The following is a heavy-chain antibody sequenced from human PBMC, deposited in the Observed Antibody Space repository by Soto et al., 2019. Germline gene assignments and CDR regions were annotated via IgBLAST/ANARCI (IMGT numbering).Heavy chain of an antibody. J-gene: IGHJ5*02. Sequence: EVQLVHSGAEGKKPGESLRISCKGSGYSFTSYWISWVRQMPGKGLGGMGRIDPSDSYTNYSPSFHGHVTISADKSIRTAYLQWSSLKASDTAMYYCARGVNWFDPWGQGTLVTVSS. V-gene: IGHV5-10-1*01. CDR1: GYSFTSYW. D-gene: IGHD6-13*01. CDR2: IDPSDSYT. CDR3: ARGVNWFDP.